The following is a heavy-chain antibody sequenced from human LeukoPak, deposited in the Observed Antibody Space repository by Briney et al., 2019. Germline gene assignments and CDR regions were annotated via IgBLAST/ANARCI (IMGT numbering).Heavy chain of an antibody. D-gene: IGHD2-21*01. Sequence: GEPLKISCKGSGSTFHNYWIAWVRQLPGKGLEWMGIIYPDDSDARYSPSFQGQVSISADKSITTAYLQWSSLKASDAAMYYCARHRGYGGDYDYWGRGTLVTVSS. J-gene: IGHJ4*02. CDR2: IYPDDSDA. V-gene: IGHV5-51*01. CDR3: ARHRGYGGDYDY. CDR1: GSTFHNYW.